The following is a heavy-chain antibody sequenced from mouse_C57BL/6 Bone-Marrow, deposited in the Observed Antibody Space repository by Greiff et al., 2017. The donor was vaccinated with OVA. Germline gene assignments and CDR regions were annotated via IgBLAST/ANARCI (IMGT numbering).Heavy chain of an antibody. Sequence: QVQLQQPGAELVRPGSSVKLSCKASGYTFTSYGISWVKQRTGQGLEWIGEIYPRSGNTYYNEKFKGKATLTADKSSSTAYMELRSLTSEDSAVYFCARDLLRVGSPYWGQGTSVTVSS. CDR1: GYTFTSYG. J-gene: IGHJ4*01. V-gene: IGHV1-81*01. D-gene: IGHD2-10*01. CDR2: IYPRSGNT. CDR3: ARDLLRVGSPY.